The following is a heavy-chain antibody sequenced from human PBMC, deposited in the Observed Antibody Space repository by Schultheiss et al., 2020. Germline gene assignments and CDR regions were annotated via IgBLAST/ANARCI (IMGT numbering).Heavy chain of an antibody. CDR2: IYYSGST. D-gene: IGHD3-10*01. J-gene: IGHJ5*02. CDR1: GGSISSYY. CDR3: AREGDFRELLSP. Sequence: SETLSLTCTVSGGSISSYYWSWIRQPPGKGLEWIGYIYYSGSTNYNPSLKSRVTISVDTSKNQFSLKLSSVTAADTAVYYCAREGDFRELLSPWGQGTLVTVSS. V-gene: IGHV4-59*01.